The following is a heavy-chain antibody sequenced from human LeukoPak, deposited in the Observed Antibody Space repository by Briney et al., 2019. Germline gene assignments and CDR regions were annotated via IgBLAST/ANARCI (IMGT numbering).Heavy chain of an antibody. Sequence: ASVKVSCKASGYNFISYYMHWVRQAPGQGLEWMGIINPSGGSTSYAQKFQDRVTMTRDTSTSTVYMELSSLKSEDTAVYYFARGDVVLVDGVRYYHHGLDVLGQGTKVNGSS. V-gene: IGHV1-46*01. J-gene: IGHJ6*01. CDR3: ARGDVVLVDGVRYYHHGLDV. D-gene: IGHD6-19*01. CDR1: GYNFISYY. CDR2: INPSGGST.